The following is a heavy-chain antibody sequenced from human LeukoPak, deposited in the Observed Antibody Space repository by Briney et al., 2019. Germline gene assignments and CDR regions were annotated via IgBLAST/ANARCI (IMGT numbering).Heavy chain of an antibody. D-gene: IGHD6-19*01. V-gene: IGHV3-23*01. CDR2: ISGSGGST. J-gene: IGHJ5*02. Sequence: GGPLRLSCTASGFTFSTYAMNWVRQAPGKRLEWVSSISGSGGSTYYADSVKGRFTISRENSKNTLYLQMNSLRAEDTAVYYCAKDEISESSGWYVYNWFDPWGQGTLVTVSS. CDR3: AKDEISESSGWYVYNWFDP. CDR1: GFTFSTYA.